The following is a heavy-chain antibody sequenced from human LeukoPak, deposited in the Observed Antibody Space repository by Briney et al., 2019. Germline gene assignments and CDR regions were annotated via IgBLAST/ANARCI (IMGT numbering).Heavy chain of an antibody. CDR1: GFTFSSYS. V-gene: IGHV3-21*01. CDR2: ISSSSSYI. Sequence: GGSLRLSCAASGFTFSSYSMNWVRQAPGTGLEWISFISSSSSYIYYADSVKGRFTISRDNAKNSMYLQMNSLRAEDTAVYYCARGEYGSGSYHIDYWGQGTLVTVSS. J-gene: IGHJ4*02. CDR3: ARGEYGSGSYHIDY. D-gene: IGHD3-10*01.